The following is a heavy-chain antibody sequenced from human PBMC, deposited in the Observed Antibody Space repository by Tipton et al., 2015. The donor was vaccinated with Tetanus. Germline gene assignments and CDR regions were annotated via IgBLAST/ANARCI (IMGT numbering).Heavy chain of an antibody. J-gene: IGHJ5*02. V-gene: IGHV4-39*01. Sequence: TLSLTCSVSGGSITSGSYYWGWIRQPPGKGLEWIGNIYYSGTTYYNSPLMSRVTISLDTSKNQFSLRMTSVTAADTAVYYCARQADNWFDPWGQGTLVAVSS. CDR2: IYYSGTT. CDR3: ARQADNWFDP. CDR1: GGSITSGSYY.